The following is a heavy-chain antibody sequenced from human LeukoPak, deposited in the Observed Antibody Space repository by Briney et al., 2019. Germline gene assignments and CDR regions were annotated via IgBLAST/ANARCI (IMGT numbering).Heavy chain of an antibody. CDR3: AVGYCSGGSCSEFDY. CDR2: INPNSGGT. Sequence: GASVKASCKASGYTFTGYYMHWVRQAPGQGLEWMGWINPNSGGTNYAQKFQGRVTMTRDTSISTAYMELSRLRSDDTAVYYCAVGYCSGGSCSEFDYWGQGTLVTVSS. D-gene: IGHD2-15*01. CDR1: GYTFTGYY. V-gene: IGHV1-2*02. J-gene: IGHJ4*02.